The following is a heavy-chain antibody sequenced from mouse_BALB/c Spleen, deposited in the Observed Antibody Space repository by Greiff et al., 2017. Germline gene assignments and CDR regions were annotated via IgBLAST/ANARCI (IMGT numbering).Heavy chain of an antibody. CDR2: IYPGSGST. CDR3: ARWGGYFDY. Sequence: QVQLQQPGAELVKPGTSVKLSCKASGYNFTSYWINWVKLRPGQGLEWIGDIYPGSGSTNYNEKFKSKATLTVDTSSSTAYMQLSSLASEDSALYYCARWGGYFDYWGQGTTLTVSS. CDR1: GYNFTSYW. J-gene: IGHJ2*01. D-gene: IGHD1-1*02. V-gene: IGHV1-55*01.